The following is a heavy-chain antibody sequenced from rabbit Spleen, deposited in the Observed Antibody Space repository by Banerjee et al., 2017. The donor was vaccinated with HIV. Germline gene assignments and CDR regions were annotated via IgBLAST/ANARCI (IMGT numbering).Heavy chain of an antibody. V-gene: IGHV1S47*01. CDR3: ARDNVGNSYVFNL. CDR1: GFTLSSYW. D-gene: IGHD8-1*01. J-gene: IGHJ4*01. CDR2: IYNGDDST. Sequence: QEQLVESGGGLVQPEGSLTLTCKASGFTLSSYWMCWVRQAPGKGLELIACIYNGDDSTYYASWVNGRFTISRSTSLNTVTLQMTSLTAADTATYFCARDNVGNSYVFNLWGQGTLVTVS.